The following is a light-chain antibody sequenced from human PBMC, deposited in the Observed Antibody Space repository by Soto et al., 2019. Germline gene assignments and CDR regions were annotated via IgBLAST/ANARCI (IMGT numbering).Light chain of an antibody. CDR1: SSNIGAGYD. V-gene: IGLV1-40*01. Sequence: QSVLTQPPSVSGAPGQRVTISCTGSSSNIGAGYDVHWYQQLPGTAPKVLIYANDNRPSGVPDRFSGSMSGTSASLAISGLQSEDEADYYCLAWDDSLNGNLFGTGTKVT. CDR2: AND. CDR3: LAWDDSLNGNL. J-gene: IGLJ1*01.